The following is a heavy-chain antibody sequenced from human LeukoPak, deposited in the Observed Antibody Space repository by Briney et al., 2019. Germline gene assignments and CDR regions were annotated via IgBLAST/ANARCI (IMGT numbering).Heavy chain of an antibody. Sequence: GGSLRLSCAASGIRFDRYAMTWVRQAPGKGLEWVSVITYSGCSQYYADSVKGRFTISRDNSKNTVYLQMNSLRAEDTAVYYCAREGSVVVTAIPTDYWGQGTLVTVSS. CDR1: GIRFDRYA. CDR3: AREGSVVVTAIPTDY. J-gene: IGHJ4*02. CDR2: ITYSGCSQ. V-gene: IGHV3-30*03. D-gene: IGHD2-21*02.